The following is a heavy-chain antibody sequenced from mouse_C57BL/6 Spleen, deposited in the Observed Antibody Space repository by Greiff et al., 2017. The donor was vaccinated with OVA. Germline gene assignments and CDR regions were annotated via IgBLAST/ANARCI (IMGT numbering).Heavy chain of an antibody. Sequence: QVQLQQSGAELARPGASVKLSCKASGYTFTSYGISWVKQRTGQGLEWIGEIYPRSGTTYYNEKFKGKATLTADKSSSTAYMELRSLTSEDSAVYFCARARSGSSLYYCDDWGQGTTLTVSS. CDR1: GYTFTSYG. V-gene: IGHV1-81*01. J-gene: IGHJ2*01. CDR3: ARARSGSSLYYCDD. CDR2: IYPRSGTT. D-gene: IGHD1-1*01.